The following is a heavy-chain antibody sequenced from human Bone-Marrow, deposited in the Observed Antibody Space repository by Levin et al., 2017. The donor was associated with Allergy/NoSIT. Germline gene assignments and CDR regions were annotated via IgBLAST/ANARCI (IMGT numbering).Heavy chain of an antibody. J-gene: IGHJ3*02. CDR3: ATTWGTARGGDTFDI. V-gene: IGHV4-4*07. Sequence: SQTLSLTCNVSGVSIRDYYWNWIRQPAGKGLEWIGRVYSFGTTNYNPSLKSRVTMSVDTSKHQFSLRLTSVTAADTAIYYCATTWGTARGGDTFDIWGQGTVVTVSS. CDR2: VYSFGTT. CDR1: GVSIRDYY. D-gene: IGHD3-16*01.